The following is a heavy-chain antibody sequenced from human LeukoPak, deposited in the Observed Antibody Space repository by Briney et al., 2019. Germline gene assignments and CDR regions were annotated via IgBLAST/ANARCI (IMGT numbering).Heavy chain of an antibody. CDR3: ARGGVAGTLTTEFDY. V-gene: IGHV4-34*01. CDR1: GWAFSGYY. CDR2: INHSGST. J-gene: IGHJ4*02. D-gene: IGHD6-19*01. Sequence: SEPLSLTCDVYGWAFSGYYWSWIRQPPGKGLEWIGEINHSGSTNYNPSLKSRVTISVDTSKNQFSLKLSSVTAADTAVYYCARGGVAGTLTTEFDYWGQGTLVTVSS.